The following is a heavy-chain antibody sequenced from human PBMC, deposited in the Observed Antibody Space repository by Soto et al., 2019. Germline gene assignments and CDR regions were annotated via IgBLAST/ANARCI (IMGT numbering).Heavy chain of an antibody. V-gene: IGHV3-23*01. Sequence: GGSLRLSCAASGFTFSSYAMSWVRQAPGKGLEWVSAISGSGGSTYYADSVKGRFTISRDNSKNTLYLQMNSLRAEDTAVYYCAKDHRSTVTTSTFDYWGQGTLVTVSS. CDR1: GFTFSSYA. CDR3: AKDHRSTVTTSTFDY. J-gene: IGHJ4*02. CDR2: ISGSGGST. D-gene: IGHD4-4*01.